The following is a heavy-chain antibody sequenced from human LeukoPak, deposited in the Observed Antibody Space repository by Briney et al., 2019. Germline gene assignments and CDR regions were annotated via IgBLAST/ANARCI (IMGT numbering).Heavy chain of an antibody. D-gene: IGHD2/OR15-2a*01. Sequence: GGSLTLSCAASGFTFRSYDMHWVRQVTGKGLEWVSAINTAGDAYYPGSVKGRFTISRENAKNSLYLQMNSLRAEDTAVYYCVRASRGFDYWGQGTLVTVSS. CDR1: GFTFRSYD. J-gene: IGHJ4*02. V-gene: IGHV3-13*01. CDR3: VRASRGFDY. CDR2: INTAGDA.